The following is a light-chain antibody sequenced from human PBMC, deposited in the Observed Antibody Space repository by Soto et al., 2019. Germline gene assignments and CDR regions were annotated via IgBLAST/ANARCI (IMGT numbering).Light chain of an antibody. CDR2: DAS. CDR3: QQYYNWPPLS. V-gene: IGKV3-15*01. J-gene: IGKJ4*01. CDR1: QSVSYN. Sequence: EIVMTQSPAALSVSPGERATLSCRASQSVSYNLAWYQQKPGQAPRLLIYDASTRATGIPARFSGSGSGTEFTLSISSLQSEDFAVYYCQQYYNWPPLSFGGGTKVEIK.